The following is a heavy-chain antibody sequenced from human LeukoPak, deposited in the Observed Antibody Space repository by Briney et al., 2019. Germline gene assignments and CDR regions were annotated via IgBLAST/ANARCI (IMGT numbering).Heavy chain of an antibody. J-gene: IGHJ4*02. D-gene: IGHD3-16*01. V-gene: IGHV3-66*02. CDR3: AGRRVLDASFDY. CDR2: IYSGDNT. Sequence: PGRSLRLSCAASGFTASNNYMSWVRQAPGKGLEWVSVIYSGDNTYYVESVKGRFTISRDNSKNTLFLQMNRLRAEDTAVYYCAGRRVLDASFDYWGQGTLVTVSS. CDR1: GFTASNNY.